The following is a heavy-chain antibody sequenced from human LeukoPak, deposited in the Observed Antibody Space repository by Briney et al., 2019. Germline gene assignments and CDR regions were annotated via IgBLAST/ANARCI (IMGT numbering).Heavy chain of an antibody. D-gene: IGHD2-2*01. CDR2: ISGSGGST. J-gene: IGHJ4*02. V-gene: IGHV3-23*01. Sequence: PGGSLRLSCAASGFTFSSYAMSWVRQAPGKGLEWVSAISGSGGSTYYADSVKGRFTISRDNSKNTLYLQMNNVRAEDTAVYYCAKDGTHTNSYYDYWGQGTLVTVSS. CDR3: AKDGTHTNSYYDY. CDR1: GFTFSSYA.